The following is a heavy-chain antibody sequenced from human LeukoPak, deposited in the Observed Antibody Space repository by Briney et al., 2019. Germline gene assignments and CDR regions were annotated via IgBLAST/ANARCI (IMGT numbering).Heavy chain of an antibody. V-gene: IGHV1-69-2*01. J-gene: IGHJ4*02. D-gene: IGHD3-16*01. CDR1: GYTFTDYY. CDR2: VDPEDGET. CDR3: ARDGNGGSDY. Sequence: ATVKISCKVSGYTFTDYYMHWVQQAPGKGLEWMGLVDPEDGETIYAQKFQGRVVMSKDTSISTAYMELNSLTYDDMAVYYCARDGNGGSDYWGQGTLVTVSS.